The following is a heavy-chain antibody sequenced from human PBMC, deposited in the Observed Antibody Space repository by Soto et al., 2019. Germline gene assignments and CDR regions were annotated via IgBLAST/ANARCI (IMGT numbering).Heavy chain of an antibody. CDR2: ISGSGGST. Sequence: LRLSCAASGFTFSSYAMSWVRQAPGKGLEWVSAISGSGGSTYYADSVKGRFTISRDNSKNTLYLQMNSLRAEDTAVYYCAKLGTHTPGAFRSGYYPNFDYWGQGTLVTVSS. J-gene: IGHJ4*02. D-gene: IGHD3-3*01. CDR3: AKLGTHTPGAFRSGYYPNFDY. V-gene: IGHV3-23*01. CDR1: GFTFSSYA.